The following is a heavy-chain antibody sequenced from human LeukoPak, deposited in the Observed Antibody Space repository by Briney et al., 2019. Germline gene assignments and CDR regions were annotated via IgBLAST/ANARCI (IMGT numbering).Heavy chain of an antibody. Sequence: GASVKVSCKASGYTFTSYYIHWVRQAPGQGLEWMGIINPSGGSTSYAQKFQGRVTMTRDTSTSTVYMELSSLRSEDTAVYYCARDRTHYGDYSYYYYGMDVWGQGTTVTVSS. V-gene: IGHV1-46*01. CDR1: GYTFTSYY. CDR2: INPSGGST. J-gene: IGHJ6*02. CDR3: ARDRTHYGDYSYYYYGMDV. D-gene: IGHD4-17*01.